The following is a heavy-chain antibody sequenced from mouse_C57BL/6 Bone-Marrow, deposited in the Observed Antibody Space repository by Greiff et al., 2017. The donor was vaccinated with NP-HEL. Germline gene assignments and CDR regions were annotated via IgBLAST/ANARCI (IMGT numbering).Heavy chain of an antibody. Sequence: EVQLQESGPELVKPGASVKIPCKASGYTFTDYNMDWVKQSHGKSLEWIGDINPNNGGTIYNQKFKGKATLTVDKSSSTAYMELRSLTSEDTAVYYCATAIYYGSSYPFAYWGQGTLVTVSA. D-gene: IGHD1-1*01. J-gene: IGHJ3*01. V-gene: IGHV1-18*01. CDR1: GYTFTDYN. CDR2: INPNNGGT. CDR3: ATAIYYGSSYPFAY.